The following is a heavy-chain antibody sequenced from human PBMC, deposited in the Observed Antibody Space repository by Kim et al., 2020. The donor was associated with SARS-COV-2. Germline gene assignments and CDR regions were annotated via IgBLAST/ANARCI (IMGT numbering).Heavy chain of an antibody. CDR1: GFTFSSYG. D-gene: IGHD6-19*01. J-gene: IGHJ6*02. V-gene: IGHV3-33*01. CDR2: IWYDGSNK. CDR3: ARVGSIAVAGTMGYYYYGMDV. Sequence: GGSLRLSCAASGFTFSSYGMHWVRQAPGKGLEWVAVIWYDGSNKYYADSVKGRFTISRDNSKNTLYLQMNSLRAEDTAVYYCARVGSIAVAGTMGYYYYGMDVWGQGTTVTVSS.